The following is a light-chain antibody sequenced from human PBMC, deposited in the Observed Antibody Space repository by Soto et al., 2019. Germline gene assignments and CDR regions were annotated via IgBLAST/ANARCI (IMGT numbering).Light chain of an antibody. CDR3: QHYNSYSAA. V-gene: IGKV1-5*03. CDR1: QTIISW. CDR2: KAS. J-gene: IGKJ1*01. Sequence: DIQMTHSPSTLSGSVGDRVTITFRASQTIISWLAWYQQKPGKAPKLLIYKASTLKSGVPSRFSGSGSGTEFTLTISSLQPDHFATYYCQHYNSYSAAFGQGTKVDIK.